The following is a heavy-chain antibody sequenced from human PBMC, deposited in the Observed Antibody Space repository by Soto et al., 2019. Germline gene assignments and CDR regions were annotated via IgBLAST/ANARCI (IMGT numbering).Heavy chain of an antibody. J-gene: IGHJ6*02. CDR3: ARDLPGFWSGYGPYGLDV. Sequence: SETLSLTCTVSGGSISSYYWSWIRQPPGKGLEWIGYIYYSGRTNYNPSLKRRVTISVDTSKNQFSLKLSSVTAADTAVYYCARDLPGFWSGYGPYGLDVWGQGTTVTVSS. CDR1: GGSISSYY. V-gene: IGHV4-59*01. CDR2: IYYSGRT. D-gene: IGHD3-3*01.